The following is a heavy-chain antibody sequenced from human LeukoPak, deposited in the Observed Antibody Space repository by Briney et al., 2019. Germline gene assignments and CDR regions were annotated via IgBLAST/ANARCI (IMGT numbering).Heavy chain of an antibody. CDR3: ARDLFDTGGYSDAFDI. Sequence: GGSLRLSCGVSGFTFDDYGMSWVRQAPGKGLEWVSGINWNGGSTGYADSVKGRFTISRDNAKNSLYLQMNSLRAEDTALYHCARDLFDTGGYSDAFDIWGQGTMVTVSS. CDR1: GFTFDDYG. V-gene: IGHV3-20*01. D-gene: IGHD2-8*02. J-gene: IGHJ3*02. CDR2: INWNGGST.